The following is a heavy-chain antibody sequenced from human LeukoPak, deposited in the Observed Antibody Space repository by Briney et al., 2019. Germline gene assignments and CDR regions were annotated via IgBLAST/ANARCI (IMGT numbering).Heavy chain of an antibody. Sequence: SETLSLTCTVSGGSISSYYWSWIRQPPGKGLEWIGYIYYSGSTNYNPSLKSRVTISVDTSKNQFSLKLSSVTAADTAVYYCARIYSSSWFLNWFDPWGQGTLVTVSS. J-gene: IGHJ5*02. D-gene: IGHD6-13*01. CDR2: IYYSGST. CDR3: ARIYSSSWFLNWFDP. V-gene: IGHV4-59*01. CDR1: GGSISSYY.